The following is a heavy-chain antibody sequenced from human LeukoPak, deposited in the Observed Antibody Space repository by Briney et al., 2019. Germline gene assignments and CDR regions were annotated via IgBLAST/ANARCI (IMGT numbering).Heavy chain of an antibody. CDR1: GFTFSGSA. CDR3: TSLYSSAWS. V-gene: IGHV3-73*01. Sequence: GGSLRLSCAASGFTFSGSAMRWVRQASGKGLEWVGRIRSKANNCATAYAASVKGRFTISRDDSKNTAYLQMNSLKTEDTAVYYCTSLYSSAWSGGQGTLVTVSS. CDR2: IRSKANNCAT. D-gene: IGHD6-19*01. J-gene: IGHJ4*02.